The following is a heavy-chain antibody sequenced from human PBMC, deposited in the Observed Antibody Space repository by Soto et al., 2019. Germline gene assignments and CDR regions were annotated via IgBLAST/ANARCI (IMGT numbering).Heavy chain of an antibody. V-gene: IGHV3-48*02. CDR2: ISSSSSTI. D-gene: IGHD6-19*01. Sequence: PGGSLRLFCAASGFTFSSYSMNWVRQAPGKGLEWVSYISSSSSTIYYADSVKGRFTISRDNAKNSLYLQTNSLRDEDTAVYYCARDVGSGWYGRKIGAFDICGQGTIVT. J-gene: IGHJ3*02. CDR3: ARDVGSGWYGRKIGAFDI. CDR1: GFTFSSYS.